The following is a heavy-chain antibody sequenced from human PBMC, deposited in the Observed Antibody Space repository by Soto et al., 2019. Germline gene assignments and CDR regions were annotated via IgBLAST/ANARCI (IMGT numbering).Heavy chain of an antibody. V-gene: IGHV1-18*01. D-gene: IGHD2-15*01. CDR3: AKLDCSGGSCYGWFDT. CDR1: GYTFTSYG. CDR2: INGYNGNT. Sequence: QVQLVQSGAEVKKPGASVKVSCKASGYTFTSYGISWVRQAPGQGLEWMGWINGYNGNTNYAQKVQGRVTKTTARSTGTAYMELRILRSDDTAVYYCAKLDCSGGSCYGWFDTWGQGTLVTVSS. J-gene: IGHJ5*02.